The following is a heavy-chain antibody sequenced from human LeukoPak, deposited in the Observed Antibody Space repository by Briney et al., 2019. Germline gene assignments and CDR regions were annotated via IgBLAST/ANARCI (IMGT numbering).Heavy chain of an antibody. Sequence: GASVKVSCKASGGTFSSYATSWVRQAPGQGLEWMGGIIPIFGTANYAQKFQGRVTITADESTSTAYMELSSLRSEDTAVYYCASCSSTSCPPSGYGMDVWGKGTTVTVSS. J-gene: IGHJ6*04. V-gene: IGHV1-69*13. CDR3: ASCSSTSCPPSGYGMDV. D-gene: IGHD2-2*01. CDR2: IIPIFGTA. CDR1: GGTFSSYA.